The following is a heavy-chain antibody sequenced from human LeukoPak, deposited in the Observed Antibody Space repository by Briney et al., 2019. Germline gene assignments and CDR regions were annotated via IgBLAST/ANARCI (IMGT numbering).Heavy chain of an antibody. J-gene: IGHJ4*02. Sequence: SETLSLTCTVSGYSISSGYYWGWIRQPPGKGLEWIGSIYHSGSTYYNPSLKSRVTISVDTSKNQFSLKLSSVTAADTAVYYCARLSVVRGPPWYWGQGTLVTVSS. CDR3: ARLSVVRGPPWY. D-gene: IGHD3-10*01. V-gene: IGHV4-38-2*02. CDR2: IYHSGST. CDR1: GYSISSGYY.